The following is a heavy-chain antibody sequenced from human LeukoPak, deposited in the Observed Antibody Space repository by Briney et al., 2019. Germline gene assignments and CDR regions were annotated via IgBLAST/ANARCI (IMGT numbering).Heavy chain of an antibody. CDR3: ARVKWGSGYSFDY. D-gene: IGHD3-22*01. J-gene: IGHJ4*02. CDR2: IYYSGST. V-gene: IGHV4-59*01. Sequence: SETLSLTCTVSGGSISSYYWSWIRQPPGKGLEWIGYIYYSGSTNYNPSLMSRVTISVDTSKNQFSLKLSSVTAADTAVYYCARVKWGSGYSFDYWGQGTLVTVSA. CDR1: GGSISSYY.